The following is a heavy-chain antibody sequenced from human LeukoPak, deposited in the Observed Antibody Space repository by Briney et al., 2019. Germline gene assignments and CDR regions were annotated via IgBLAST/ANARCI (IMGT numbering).Heavy chain of an antibody. CDR3: ARLIFNYYGSGSPPY. Sequence: GASVKVSCKASGGTFSSYAISWVRQAPGQGLEWMGGIIPIFGTANYAQKFQGRVTITADESTSTAYMELSSLRSEDTAVYYCARLIFNYYGSGSPPYWGQGTLVTVSS. CDR2: IIPIFGTA. D-gene: IGHD3-10*01. CDR1: GGTFSSYA. V-gene: IGHV1-69*13. J-gene: IGHJ4*02.